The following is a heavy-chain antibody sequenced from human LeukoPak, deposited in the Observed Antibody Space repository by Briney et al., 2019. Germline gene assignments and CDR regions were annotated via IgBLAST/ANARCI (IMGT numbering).Heavy chain of an antibody. D-gene: IGHD6-19*01. CDR1: GFTFSSYG. J-gene: IGHJ4*02. CDR3: AKDPFSCRSSGCHGIDY. CDR2: ISYDGSNT. Sequence: GGTLRLSCAASGFTFSSYGMHWVRQAPGKGLEWVAVISYDGSNTYYADSVKGRFTISRDNSKNTLYLQMNSLRAEDTALYYCAKDPFSCRSSGCHGIDYWGQGTLVTVSS. V-gene: IGHV3-30*18.